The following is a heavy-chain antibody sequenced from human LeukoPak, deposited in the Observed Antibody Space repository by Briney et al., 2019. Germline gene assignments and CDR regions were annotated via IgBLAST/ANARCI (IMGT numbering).Heavy chain of an antibody. CDR1: GFTFSSYW. V-gene: IGHV3-7*01. Sequence: GGSLRLSCAASGFTFSSYWMSWVCQAPGKGLEWVANIKQDGSEKYYVDSVKGRFTISRDNAKNSLYLQMNSLRAEDTAVYYCARADDLAPDSCNDYWGQGTLVTVSS. CDR3: ARADDLAPDSCNDY. J-gene: IGHJ4*02. CDR2: IKQDGSEK. D-gene: IGHD5-12*01.